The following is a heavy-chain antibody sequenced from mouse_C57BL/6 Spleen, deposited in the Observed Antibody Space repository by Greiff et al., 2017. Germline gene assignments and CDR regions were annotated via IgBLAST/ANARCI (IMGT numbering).Heavy chain of an antibody. V-gene: IGHV1-15*01. CDR1: GYTFTDYE. Sequence: QVQLQQSGAELVRPGASVTLSCKASGYTFTDYEMHWVKQTPVHGLEWIGAIDPETGGTAYNQKFKGKAILTADKSSSTAYMELRSLTSEDSAVYYCTRAKWVTGTYYFDYWGQGTTLTVSS. CDR2: IDPETGGT. D-gene: IGHD4-1*01. J-gene: IGHJ2*01. CDR3: TRAKWVTGTYYFDY.